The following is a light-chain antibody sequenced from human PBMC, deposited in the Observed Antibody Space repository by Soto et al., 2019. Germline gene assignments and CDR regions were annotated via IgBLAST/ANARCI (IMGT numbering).Light chain of an antibody. CDR2: SAS. Sequence: EIVMTQSPATLSVSPGERATLSCRASQSISTELAWYQQKPGQPPRLLIYSASTRATGVPARFTGSGSGSEFTLTLSGLQSEDFAVYYCQQGHNWPLTVGQGTRLEI. CDR1: QSISTE. V-gene: IGKV3-15*01. CDR3: QQGHNWPLT. J-gene: IGKJ2*01.